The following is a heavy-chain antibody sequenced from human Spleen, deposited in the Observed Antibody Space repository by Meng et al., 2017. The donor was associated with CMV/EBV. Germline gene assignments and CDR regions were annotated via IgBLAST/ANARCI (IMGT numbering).Heavy chain of an antibody. Sequence: ISSGGYYWSWIRQHPGKGLEWIGYIYYSGNTYYNPSLRSRVTISLDKSKNQFSLEVTSVTAADTAVYYCARDTHFASGSYYNWPLIDSWGQGTLVTVSS. CDR3: ARDTHFASGSYYNWPLIDS. CDR2: IYYSGNT. V-gene: IGHV4-31*02. J-gene: IGHJ4*02. D-gene: IGHD3-10*01. CDR1: ISSGGYY.